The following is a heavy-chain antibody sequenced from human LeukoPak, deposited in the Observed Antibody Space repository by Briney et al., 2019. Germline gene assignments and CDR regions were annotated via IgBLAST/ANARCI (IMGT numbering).Heavy chain of an antibody. Sequence: GVSLKISCKGSGYSFATYWIGWVRQMPGKGLEWVGIIYLGDSDTRYSPSFQGQVTISADKSISTAFLQWSSLKASDTAMYYCARGYCGGGSCYSNWFDPWGQGTLVTVSS. V-gene: IGHV5-51*01. D-gene: IGHD2-15*01. CDR1: GYSFATYW. J-gene: IGHJ5*02. CDR2: IYLGDSDT. CDR3: ARGYCGGGSCYSNWFDP.